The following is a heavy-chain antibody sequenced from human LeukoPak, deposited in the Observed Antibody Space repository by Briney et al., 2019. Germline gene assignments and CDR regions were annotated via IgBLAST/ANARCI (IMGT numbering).Heavy chain of an antibody. J-gene: IGHJ6*03. V-gene: IGHV1-8*03. CDR3: ARGREIQLWFSYYYYMDV. CDR2: MNPNSGNT. Sequence: ASVKVSCKASGYTFTSYGISWVRQAPGQGLEWMGWMNPNSGNTGYAQKFQGRVTITRNTSISTAYMELSSLRSEDTAVYYCARGREIQLWFSYYYYMDVWGKGTTVTVSS. D-gene: IGHD5-18*01. CDR1: GYTFTSYG.